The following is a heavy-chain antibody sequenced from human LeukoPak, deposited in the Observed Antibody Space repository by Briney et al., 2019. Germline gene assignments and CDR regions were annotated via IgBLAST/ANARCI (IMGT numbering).Heavy chain of an antibody. Sequence: GGPLRLSCAASGFTFSSYWMSWVRQAPGKGLEWVANIKQDGSEKYYVDSVKGRFTISRDNAKNSLYLQMNSLRAEDTAVYYCARDQVEQWLVPEYFQHWGQGTLVTVSS. D-gene: IGHD6-19*01. CDR3: ARDQVEQWLVPEYFQH. J-gene: IGHJ1*01. CDR1: GFTFSSYW. V-gene: IGHV3-7*01. CDR2: IKQDGSEK.